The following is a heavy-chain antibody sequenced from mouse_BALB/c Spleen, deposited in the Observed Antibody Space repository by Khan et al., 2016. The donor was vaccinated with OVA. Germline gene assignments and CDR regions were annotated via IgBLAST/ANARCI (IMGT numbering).Heavy chain of an antibody. CDR2: INTYTGEP. J-gene: IGHJ4*01. D-gene: IGHD2-10*01. Sequence: QIQLVQSGPELKKPGETVKISCKASGYTFTNYGMNWVKQSPGKALKWMGWINTYTGEPTYADDFKGRFAFSLETSANTAYLQINNLKNEDTATCFCAGPPYFSYTLDHWGQGTSGTVSS. CDR3: AGPPYFSYTLDH. CDR1: GYTFTNYG. V-gene: IGHV9-3-1*01.